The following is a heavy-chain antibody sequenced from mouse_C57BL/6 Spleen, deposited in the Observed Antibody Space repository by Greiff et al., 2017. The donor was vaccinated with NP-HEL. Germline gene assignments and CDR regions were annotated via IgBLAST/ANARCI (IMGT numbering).Heavy chain of an antibody. J-gene: IGHJ3*01. CDR3: ARRYGNYEGWFAY. CDR1: GYAFSSSW. CDR2: IYPGDGDT. V-gene: IGHV1-82*01. Sequence: QVQLQQSGPELVTPGASVKISCKASGYAFSSSWMNWVKQRPGKGLGWIGRIYPGDGDTNYNGKFKGKATLTADNSSSTAYMQLSSLTSEDSAVYFCARRYGNYEGWFAYWGQGTLVTVSA. D-gene: IGHD2-1*01.